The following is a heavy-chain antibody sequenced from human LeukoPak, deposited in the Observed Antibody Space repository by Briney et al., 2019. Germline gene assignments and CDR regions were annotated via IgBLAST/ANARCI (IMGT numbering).Heavy chain of an antibody. Sequence: GGSLRLSCVASGFTFSSYGIHWVRQAPGKGLQWVVLISYDGSNKYYADFVKRRFTISRDNSKNTLYLQMNSLRDEDTAVYYCARDLRGDYPWGQGTLVTVSS. V-gene: IGHV3-30*03. CDR3: ARDLRGDYP. J-gene: IGHJ5*02. D-gene: IGHD2-21*02. CDR2: ISYDGSNK. CDR1: GFTFSSYG.